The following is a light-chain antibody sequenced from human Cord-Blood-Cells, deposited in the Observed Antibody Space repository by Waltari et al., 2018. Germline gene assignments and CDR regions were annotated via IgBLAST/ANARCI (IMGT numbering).Light chain of an antibody. CDR1: QGISNY. V-gene: IGKV1-33*01. CDR2: GAS. CDR3: QQDDNLPCR. J-gene: IGKJ2*04. Sequence: DIQMTQSPSSLSASVGARVTITWQASQGISNYLNWYQQKPGKAPKLLIYGASNLERGVPTRFRGSGSGTDFTCTISSLQPEDISTYYCQQDDNLPCRFGHGTKVEIK.